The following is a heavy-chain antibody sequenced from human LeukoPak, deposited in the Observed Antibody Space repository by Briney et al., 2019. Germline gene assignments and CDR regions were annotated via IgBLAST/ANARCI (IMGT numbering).Heavy chain of an antibody. Sequence: GGSLRLSRAASGFTFSSYGMHWVRQAPGKGLEWVAFIRYDGSNKYYADSVKGRFTISRDNSKNTLYLQMNSLRAEDTAVYYCAKDPPRTVTVTTRFDYWGQGTLVTVSS. CDR3: AKDPPRTVTVTTRFDY. J-gene: IGHJ4*02. D-gene: IGHD4-11*01. V-gene: IGHV3-30*02. CDR2: IRYDGSNK. CDR1: GFTFSSYG.